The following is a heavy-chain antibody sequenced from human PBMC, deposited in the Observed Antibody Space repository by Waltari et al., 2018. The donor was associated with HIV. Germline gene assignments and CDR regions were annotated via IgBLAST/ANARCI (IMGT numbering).Heavy chain of an antibody. CDR1: GGSISSGSYY. Sequence: QVQLRESGPGLVKPSQTLSLTCTVPGGSISSGSYYWSWIRQPAGKGLEWIGRIYTSGSTNYNPSLKSRVTISVDTSKNQFSLKLSSVTAADTAVYYCARARTTVRDWGQGTLVTVSS. J-gene: IGHJ4*02. D-gene: IGHD4-17*01. CDR2: IYTSGST. V-gene: IGHV4-61*02. CDR3: ARARTTVRD.